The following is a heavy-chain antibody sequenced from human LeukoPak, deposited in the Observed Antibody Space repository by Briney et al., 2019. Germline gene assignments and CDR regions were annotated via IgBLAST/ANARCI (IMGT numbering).Heavy chain of an antibody. D-gene: IGHD1-26*01. J-gene: IGHJ4*02. V-gene: IGHV3-30*18. Sequence: GGSLRLSCAASGFTFSSYGMHWVRQAPGKGLEWVAVISYDGSNKYYADSVKGRFTIYRDNSKNTLYLQMNSLRAEDTAVYYCAKGGSPGGPVDYWGQGTLVTASS. CDR3: AKGGSPGGPVDY. CDR1: GFTFSSYG. CDR2: ISYDGSNK.